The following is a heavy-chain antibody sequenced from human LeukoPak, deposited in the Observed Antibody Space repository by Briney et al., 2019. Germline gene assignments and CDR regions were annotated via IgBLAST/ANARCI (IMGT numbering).Heavy chain of an antibody. D-gene: IGHD3-10*01. CDR3: ARSRGDYYDSGDY. Sequence: SVKVSCKASGGTFSSYAISWVRQAPGQGLEWMGRIIPILGLANYAQKFQGRVTITADKSTSTAYMELSSLGSEDTAVYYCARSRGDYYDSGDYWGQGTLVTVSS. J-gene: IGHJ4*02. CDR2: IIPILGLA. CDR1: GGTFSSYA. V-gene: IGHV1-69*04.